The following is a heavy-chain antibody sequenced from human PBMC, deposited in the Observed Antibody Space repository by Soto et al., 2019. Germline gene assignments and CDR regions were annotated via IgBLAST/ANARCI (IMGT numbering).Heavy chain of an antibody. CDR1: GFTFSSYG. CDR2: IWYDGSNK. Sequence: PGGSLRLSCAASGFTFSSYGMHWVRQAPGKGLEWVAVIWYDGSNKYYADSVKGRFTTSRDNSKNTLYLQMNSLRAEDTAVYYCARADDSSGYYFKYYYGMDVWGQGTTVTVSS. J-gene: IGHJ6*02. D-gene: IGHD3-22*01. CDR3: ARADDSSGYYFKYYYGMDV. V-gene: IGHV3-33*01.